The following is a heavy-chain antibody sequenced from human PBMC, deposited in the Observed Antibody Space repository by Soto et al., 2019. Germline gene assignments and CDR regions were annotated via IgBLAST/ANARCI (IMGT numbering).Heavy chain of an antibody. Sequence: GESLKISCKGSGYGFNNYWIGWVRQTPGKGLEWMGIILPDDSDTKYSPSFQGRVTISADRSMTTAYLHLRSLEASDSATYFCARQGFSKHYFYAADVWGQGTTVTAP. CDR3: ARQGFSKHYFYAADV. D-gene: IGHD6-13*01. CDR2: ILPDDSDT. J-gene: IGHJ6*02. V-gene: IGHV5-51*01. CDR1: GYGFNNYW.